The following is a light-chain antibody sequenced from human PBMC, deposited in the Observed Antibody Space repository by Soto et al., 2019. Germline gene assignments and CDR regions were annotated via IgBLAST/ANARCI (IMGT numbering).Light chain of an antibody. CDR3: QQYNSAWT. CDR2: DAS. J-gene: IGKJ1*01. CDR1: QSISSW. V-gene: IGKV1-5*01. Sequence: DIQMTQSPSTMSASVGYRVTITCRASQSISSWLAWYQQKPGKARKLLIYDASSLESGVPSRFSGSGSGTEFTLTISSMKPDDFATDDCQQYNSAWTFGQGTKVDIK.